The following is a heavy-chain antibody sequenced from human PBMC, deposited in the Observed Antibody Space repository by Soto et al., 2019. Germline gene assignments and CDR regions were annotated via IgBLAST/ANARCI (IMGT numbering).Heavy chain of an antibody. J-gene: IGHJ5*02. D-gene: IGHD3-9*01. V-gene: IGHV3-48*01. CDR3: ARESDYDILTGYPPHPNWFDP. Sequence: GGSLRLSCAASGFTFSSYSMNWVRQAPGKGLEWVSYISSSSSTIYYADSVKGRFTISRDNAKNSLYLQMNSLRAEDTAVYYCARESDYDILTGYPPHPNWFDPWGQGTLVTVSS. CDR1: GFTFSSYS. CDR2: ISSSSSTI.